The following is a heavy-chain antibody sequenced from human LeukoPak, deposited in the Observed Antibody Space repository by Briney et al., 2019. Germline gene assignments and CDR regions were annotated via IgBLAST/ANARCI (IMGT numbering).Heavy chain of an antibody. CDR3: ARVEMGSYYYDSSGYYAFDY. CDR1: GYTFTSYG. Sequence: ASVKVSCKASGYTFTSYGISWVRQAPGQGLEWMGGIIPIFGTANYAQKFQGRVTITADESTSTAYMELSSLRSEDTAVYYCARVEMGSYYYDSSGYYAFDYWGQGTLVTVSS. CDR2: IIPIFGTA. D-gene: IGHD3-22*01. V-gene: IGHV1-69*13. J-gene: IGHJ4*02.